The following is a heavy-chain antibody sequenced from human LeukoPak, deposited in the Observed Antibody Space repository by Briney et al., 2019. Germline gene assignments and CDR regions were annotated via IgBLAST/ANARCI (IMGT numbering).Heavy chain of an antibody. CDR2: ISSSSTYI. D-gene: IGHD3-22*01. Sequence: GGSLRLSCAASGFTFSSYSMNWVRQAPGKGLEWVSSISSSSTYIYYADSVKGRFTISRDNAKNSLYLQMNSLRVEDTAVYYCARESDHYDSSGYYQGWFDPWGQGTLVTVSS. V-gene: IGHV3-21*01. CDR1: GFTFSSYS. CDR3: ARESDHYDSSGYYQGWFDP. J-gene: IGHJ5*02.